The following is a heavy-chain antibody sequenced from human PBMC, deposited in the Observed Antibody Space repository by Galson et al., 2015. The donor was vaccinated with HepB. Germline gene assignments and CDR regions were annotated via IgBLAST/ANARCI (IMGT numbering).Heavy chain of an antibody. CDR2: ISYDGSNK. CDR1: GFTFSSYG. J-gene: IGHJ4*02. V-gene: IGHV3-30*18. D-gene: IGHD6-19*01. CDR3: AKAPWLGYYFDY. Sequence: SLRLSCAASGFTFSSYGMHWVRQAPGKGLEWVAVISYDGSNKYYADSVKGRFTISRDNSKNTLYLQMNSLRAEDTAVYYCAKAPWLGYYFDYWGQGTLVTVSS.